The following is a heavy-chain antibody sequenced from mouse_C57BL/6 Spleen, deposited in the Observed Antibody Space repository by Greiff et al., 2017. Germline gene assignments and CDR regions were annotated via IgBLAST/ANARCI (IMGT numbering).Heavy chain of an antibody. D-gene: IGHD1-1*01. J-gene: IGHJ4*01. CDR1: GYTFTSYW. CDR3: ARGRITTGVKESYAMDY. CDR2: IDPSDSYT. V-gene: IGHV1-50*01. Sequence: QVQLQQSGAELVKPGASVKLSCKASGYTFTSYWMQWVKQRPGQGLEWIGEIDPSDSYTNYNQKFKGKATLTVDTSSSTAYMQLSSLTSEDSAVYYCARGRITTGVKESYAMDYWGQGTSVTVSS.